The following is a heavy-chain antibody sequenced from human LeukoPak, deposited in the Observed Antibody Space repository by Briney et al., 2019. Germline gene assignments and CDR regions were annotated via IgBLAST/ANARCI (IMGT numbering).Heavy chain of an antibody. CDR2: INPNSGST. Sequence: ASVKVSCKASGYTFTGYYMHWVRQAPGQGLEWMGWINPNSGSTGYAQKLQGRVTMTRNTSISTAYMELSSLRFEDTAVYYCARARSGWAYNWFDPWGQGTLVTVSS. J-gene: IGHJ5*02. CDR1: GYTFTGYY. D-gene: IGHD6-19*01. CDR3: ARARSGWAYNWFDP. V-gene: IGHV1-8*02.